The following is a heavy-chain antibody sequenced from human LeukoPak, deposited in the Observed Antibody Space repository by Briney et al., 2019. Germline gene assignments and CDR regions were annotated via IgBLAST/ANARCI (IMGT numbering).Heavy chain of an antibody. Sequence: GGSLRLSCAASGFTFSSFGMHWVRQAPGKGLEWVAFIRYDGSNKYYAGSVKGRFTISRDNSKNTLYVLMNSLRAEDTAVYYCAKDKAYYYDSSGYLDDYWGQGTLVTVSS. CDR1: GFTFSSFG. CDR3: AKDKAYYYDSSGYLDDY. J-gene: IGHJ4*02. D-gene: IGHD3-22*01. V-gene: IGHV3-30*02. CDR2: IRYDGSNK.